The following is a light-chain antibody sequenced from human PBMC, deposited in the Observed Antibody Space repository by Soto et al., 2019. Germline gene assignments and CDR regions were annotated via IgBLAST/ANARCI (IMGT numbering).Light chain of an antibody. Sequence: QTVVTQEPSLTVSPGGTVTLTCDSSTGPVTTEHYPYWFQQKPGQAPRTLIFDTSNKHSWTPARFSGSLLGGKAALTLSGAQPEDEPEYNCLLSYSGVGVFGGGTKLTVL. CDR1: TGPVTTEHY. J-gene: IGLJ2*01. CDR3: LLSYSGVGV. CDR2: DTS. V-gene: IGLV7-46*01.